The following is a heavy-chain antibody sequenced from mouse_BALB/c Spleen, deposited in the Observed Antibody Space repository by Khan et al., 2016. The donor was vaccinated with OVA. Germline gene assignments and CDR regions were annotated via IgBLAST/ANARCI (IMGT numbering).Heavy chain of an antibody. J-gene: IGHJ4*01. CDR1: GYTFINFG. CDR2: INTYTGEP. V-gene: IGHV9-3-1*01. Sequence: QIQLVQSGPELKKPGETVKISCKASGYTFINFGMNWVKQSPGKALKWMGWINTYTGEPTYADDFKGRFAFSLETSASTAFLQINNLKHEDTATYYCARPPFFSYALDYWGQGTSLTVSS. CDR3: ARPPFFSYALDY.